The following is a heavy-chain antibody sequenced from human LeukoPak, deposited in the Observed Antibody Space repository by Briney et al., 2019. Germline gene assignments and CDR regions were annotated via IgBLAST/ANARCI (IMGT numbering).Heavy chain of an antibody. V-gene: IGHV3-66*01. CDR2: IYSGGST. D-gene: IGHD3-22*01. CDR3: ARKSYYYDSSGRPRIYYFDY. J-gene: IGHJ4*02. CDR1: GFTFSSYW. Sequence: GGSLRLSCAASGFTFSSYWMSWVRQAPGKGLEWVSVIYSGGSTYYADSVKGRFTISRDNSKNTLYLQMNSLRAEDTAVYYCARKSYYYDSSGRPRIYYFDYWGQGTLVTVSS.